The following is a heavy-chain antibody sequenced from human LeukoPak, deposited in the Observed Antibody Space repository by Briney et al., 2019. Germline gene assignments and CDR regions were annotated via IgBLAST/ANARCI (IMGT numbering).Heavy chain of an antibody. V-gene: IGHV3-30*02. CDR3: ATDGPNYNIDH. J-gene: IGHJ4*02. Sequence: GGSLRLSCGASGFTFSTYGMHWVRQAPGKGLEWVAMIRYDGSNKYYADSVKGRFTISRDNSKNTMYLQMDSLRAEDTAVYYCATDGPNYNIDHWGQGILVTVSS. CDR2: IRYDGSNK. CDR1: GFTFSTYG. D-gene: IGHD3-9*01.